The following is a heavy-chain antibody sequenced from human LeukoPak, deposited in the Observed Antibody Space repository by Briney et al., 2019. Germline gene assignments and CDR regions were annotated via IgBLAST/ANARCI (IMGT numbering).Heavy chain of an antibody. D-gene: IGHD3-10*01. CDR3: AIVTSYGLIDF. V-gene: IGHV4-39*02. J-gene: IGHJ4*02. Sequence: SETLSLTCIVSGGSISSNAYYWGRIRQPPGKGLEYIGSIYYSGSTYYNPSLKSRVTISVDTSKNQLSLKLSSVTAADTAVYYCAIVTSYGLIDFWGQGTLVTVSS. CDR2: IYYSGST. CDR1: GGSISSNAYY.